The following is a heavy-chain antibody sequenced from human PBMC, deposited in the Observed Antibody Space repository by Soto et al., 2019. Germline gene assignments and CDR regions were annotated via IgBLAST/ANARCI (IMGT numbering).Heavy chain of an antibody. Sequence: SETLSLTCTVSGGSISSSSYYWGWIRQPPGKGLEWIGSIYYSGSTYYNPSLKSRVTISVDTSKNQFSLKLSSVTAADTAVYYCARHSGGYSGYDRDFAYWGQGTLVTVSS. J-gene: IGHJ4*02. CDR3: ARHSGGYSGYDRDFAY. CDR2: IYYSGST. D-gene: IGHD5-12*01. V-gene: IGHV4-39*01. CDR1: GGSISSSSYY.